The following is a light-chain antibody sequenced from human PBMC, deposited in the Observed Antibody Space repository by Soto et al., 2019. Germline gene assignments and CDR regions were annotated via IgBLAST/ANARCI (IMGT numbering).Light chain of an antibody. CDR2: GAS. J-gene: IGKJ4*01. V-gene: IGKV3-20*01. CDR1: QSVSSY. Sequence: IVLTESPATVSLSRGEGATLSCRASQSVSSYLAWYQQKPGQPPRLLIYGASARAAGIPDRFSGSGSGTDFTLTISRLEPEDFAVYYCQQYGSSPLTFGGGTKVDI. CDR3: QQYGSSPLT.